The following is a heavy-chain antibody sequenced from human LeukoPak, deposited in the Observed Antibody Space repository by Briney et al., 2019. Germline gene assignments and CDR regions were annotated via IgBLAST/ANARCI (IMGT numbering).Heavy chain of an antibody. Sequence: GGSLRLSCAASGFTFSNYWMSWVRQAPGKGLEWVSSISSSSYIYYADSVKGRFTISRDNAKNSLYLQMNSLRAEDTAVYYCARVKAAAGSFDYWGQGTLVTVSS. J-gene: IGHJ4*02. D-gene: IGHD6-13*01. CDR1: GFTFSNYW. CDR3: ARVKAAAGSFDY. V-gene: IGHV3-21*01. CDR2: ISSSSYI.